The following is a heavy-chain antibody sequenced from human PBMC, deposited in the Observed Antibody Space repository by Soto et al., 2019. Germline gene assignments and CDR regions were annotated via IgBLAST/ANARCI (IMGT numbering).Heavy chain of an antibody. Sequence: SVKVSCKASGGTFSSYAISWVRQAPGQGLEWMGGIIPIFGTANYAQKFQGRVTITADESTSTAYMELSSLRSEDTAVYYCARGRKGIAAAGTNWFDSWGQGTPVTVSS. V-gene: IGHV1-69*13. D-gene: IGHD6-13*01. CDR3: ARGRKGIAAAGTNWFDS. J-gene: IGHJ5*01. CDR1: GGTFSSYA. CDR2: IIPIFGTA.